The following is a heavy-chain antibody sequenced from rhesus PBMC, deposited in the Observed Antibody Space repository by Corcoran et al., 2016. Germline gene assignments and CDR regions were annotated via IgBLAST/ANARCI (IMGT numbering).Heavy chain of an antibody. Sequence: EVQLMQSGAEVKKPGASVKISCKASGYTFTDYYLHWVRQAPGKGLDWMGRVDPEDGEVVTAQKFQDRVTMTADTSTDTAYMELSSLRSEDTAVYYCAREYPVTTRFEFWGQGALVTVSS. D-gene: IGHD4-23*01. V-gene: IGHV1-111*02. CDR3: AREYPVTTRFEF. CDR2: VDPEDGEV. J-gene: IGHJ1*01. CDR1: GYTFTDYY.